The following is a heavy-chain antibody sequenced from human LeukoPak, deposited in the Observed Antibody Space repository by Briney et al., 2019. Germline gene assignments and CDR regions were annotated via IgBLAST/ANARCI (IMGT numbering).Heavy chain of an antibody. CDR1: GYTFTNYG. J-gene: IGHJ6*03. CDR2: ISAYNGDT. CDR3: ARRGGGYCTSTRCCCMDV. V-gene: IGHV1-18*01. D-gene: IGHD2-2*01. Sequence: ASVKVSCKASGYTFTNYGITWVRQAPGQGLEWMGWISAYNGDTNFAQKFQGRVTMTPDTSTSTAYMELRTLRSDDTAVYYCARRGGGYCTSTRCCCMDVWGKGTTVTVSS.